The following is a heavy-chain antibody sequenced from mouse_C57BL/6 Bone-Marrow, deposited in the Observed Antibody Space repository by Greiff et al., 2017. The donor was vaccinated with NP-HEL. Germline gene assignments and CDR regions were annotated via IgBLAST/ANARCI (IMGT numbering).Heavy chain of an antibody. Sequence: QVQLKQPGAELVKPGASVKLSCKASGYTFTSYWMHWVKQRPGQGLEWIGMIHPNSGSTNYNEKFKSKATLTVDKSSSTAYMQLSSLTSEDSAVYYCARHYYGSSYDYYAMDYWGQGTSVTVSS. J-gene: IGHJ4*01. CDR1: GYTFTSYW. D-gene: IGHD1-1*01. CDR2: IHPNSGST. V-gene: IGHV1-64*01. CDR3: ARHYYGSSYDYYAMDY.